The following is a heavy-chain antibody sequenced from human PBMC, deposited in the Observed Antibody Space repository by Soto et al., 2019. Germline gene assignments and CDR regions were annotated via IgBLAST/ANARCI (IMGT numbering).Heavy chain of an antibody. D-gene: IGHD4-4*01. CDR3: ARDPAIYSGKFDYGLDV. V-gene: IGHV3-48*03. J-gene: IGHJ6*02. Sequence: GGSLRLSCAASGFTFSNYEMNWVRQAPGKGLEWVSYIGTRGRTIYYADSVKGRFTISRDNAKNSLYLQMYSLRAEDTAVYYCARDPAIYSGKFDYGLDVWGQGTTVTVSS. CDR1: GFTFSNYE. CDR2: IGTRGRTI.